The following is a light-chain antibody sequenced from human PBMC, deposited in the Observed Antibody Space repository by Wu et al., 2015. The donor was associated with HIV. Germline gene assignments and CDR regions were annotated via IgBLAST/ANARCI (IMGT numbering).Light chain of an antibody. CDR1: QGISTS. J-gene: IGKJ4*01. V-gene: IGKV1-39*01. CDR2: DVS. Sequence: DIQMTQSPSSLSASVGDRVTITCRASQGISTSLNWYHHKPGKAPKVLIYDVSSLQSGVPSRFSGSGSGTDFTLTISSLQPEDFATYYCQQNYATPPTFGGGTEGGDQT. CDR3: QQNYATPPT.